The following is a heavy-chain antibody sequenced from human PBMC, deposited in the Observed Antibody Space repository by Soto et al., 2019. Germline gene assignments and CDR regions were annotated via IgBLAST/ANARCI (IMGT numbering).Heavy chain of an antibody. J-gene: IGHJ6*02. CDR2: IKSKTDGGTT. CDR1: GFTFSNAW. V-gene: IGHV3-15*07. CDR3: TTTTPSTTVVTPDYYYYGMDV. Sequence: GGSLRLSCAASGFTFSNAWMNWVRQAPGKGLEWVGRIKSKTDGGTTGYAAPGKGRFTISRDDSKNTLYLQMNSLKTEDTAVYYCTTTTPSTTVVTPDYYYYGMDVWGQGTTVTVSS. D-gene: IGHD4-17*01.